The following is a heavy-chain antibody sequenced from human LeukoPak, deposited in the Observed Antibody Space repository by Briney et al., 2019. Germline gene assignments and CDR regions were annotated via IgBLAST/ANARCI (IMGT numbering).Heavy chain of an antibody. V-gene: IGHV4-59*01. J-gene: IGHJ6*02. CDR2: IYYSGST. D-gene: IGHD3-3*02. CDR3: ARDPSSFLAYYYAMDV. CDR1: GGSISSYY. Sequence: SETLSLTCTVSGGSISSYYWSWIRQPPGNGLEWIGYIYYSGSTKYNPSLKSRVTISVDTSKNQFSLKLSSVTAADTAVYYCARDPSSFLAYYYAMDVWGQGTTVTVSS.